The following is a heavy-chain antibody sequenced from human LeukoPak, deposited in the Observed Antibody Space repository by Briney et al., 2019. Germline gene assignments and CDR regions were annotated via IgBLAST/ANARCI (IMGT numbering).Heavy chain of an antibody. CDR1: GASITSSY. Sequence: SETLSLTCSVSGASITSSYWSWIRQTPGKGLEWIGNIYSGSTNYNPSFESRVTVLLDTSKNQFSLRLTSVTAADTALYYCARDGYGSGSYGWFDPWGQGTLVTVSS. J-gene: IGHJ5*02. CDR3: ARDGYGSGSYGWFDP. V-gene: IGHV4-59*01. CDR2: IYSGST. D-gene: IGHD3-10*01.